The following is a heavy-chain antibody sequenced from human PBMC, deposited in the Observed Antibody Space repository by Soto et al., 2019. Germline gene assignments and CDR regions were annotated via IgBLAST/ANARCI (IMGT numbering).Heavy chain of an antibody. CDR3: AKEGGMYNWNYVGY. CDR1: GFAFGNYW. J-gene: IGHJ4*02. D-gene: IGHD1-7*01. CDR2: ITRDAREK. Sequence: GGSLRLYCAASGFAFGNYWISWVRQAPGKWLEWLATITRDAREKKYVDSVKCRFTISRDNSKNTLYLQMNSLRAEDTAVYYCAKEGGMYNWNYVGYWGQGILLTVSS. V-gene: IGHV3-7*03.